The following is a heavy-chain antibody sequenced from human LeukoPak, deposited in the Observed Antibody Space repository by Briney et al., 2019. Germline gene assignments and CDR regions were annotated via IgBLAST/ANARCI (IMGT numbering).Heavy chain of an antibody. CDR2: ISGSGGST. CDR1: GFTFSSYA. J-gene: IGHJ6*03. Sequence: TGGSLRLSCAASGFTFSSYAMSWVRQAPGKGLEWVSAISGSGGSTYYADSVKGRFTISRDNSKNTLYLQTNSLRAEDTAVYYCAKCRSGKSYYYYMDVWGKGTTVTVSS. D-gene: IGHD3-3*01. CDR3: AKCRSGKSYYYYMDV. V-gene: IGHV3-23*01.